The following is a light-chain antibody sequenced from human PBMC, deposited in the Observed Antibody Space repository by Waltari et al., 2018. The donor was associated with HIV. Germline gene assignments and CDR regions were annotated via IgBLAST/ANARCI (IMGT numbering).Light chain of an antibody. CDR1: SGHSAYA. V-gene: IGLV4-69*02. CDR3: QTWGTGSVV. J-gene: IGLJ2*01. Sequence: QLVVTQSPSVSASLGASVKLTCTLSSGHSAYAIAWLQQQPEKGPRYLMRLNIDGTHTKGDGIPDRFSGSSSGTERYLTISRLQSEDGADYYCQTWGTGSVVFGGGTKVTVL. CDR2: LNIDGTH.